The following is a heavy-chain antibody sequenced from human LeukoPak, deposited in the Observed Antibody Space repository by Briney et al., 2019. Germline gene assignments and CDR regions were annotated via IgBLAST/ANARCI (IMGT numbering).Heavy chain of an antibody. J-gene: IGHJ5*02. D-gene: IGHD6-19*01. CDR3: ARRDSSGWFWWFDP. V-gene: IGHV1-18*01. CDR1: GYTFTSYG. CDR2: ISAYNGNT. Sequence: ASVTVSFKASGYTFTSYGISWVRQAPGQGLEWMGWISAYNGNTNYAQKLQGRVTMTTDTSTSTAYMELRSLRSDDTAVYYCARRDSSGWFWWFDPWGQGTLVTVSS.